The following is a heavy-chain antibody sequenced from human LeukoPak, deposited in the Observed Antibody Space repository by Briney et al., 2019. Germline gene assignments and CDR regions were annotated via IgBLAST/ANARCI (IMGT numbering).Heavy chain of an antibody. J-gene: IGHJ4*02. CDR1: GFTVSSNY. CDR2: ISGSGGST. CDR3: AKDRVPDYGDYYFDY. Sequence: PGGSLRLSCAASGFTVSSNYMSWVRQAPGKGLEWVSAISGSGGSTYYADSVKGRFTISRDNSKNTLYLQMNSLRAEDTAVYYCAKDRVPDYGDYYFDYWGQGTLVTVSS. V-gene: IGHV3-23*01. D-gene: IGHD4-17*01.